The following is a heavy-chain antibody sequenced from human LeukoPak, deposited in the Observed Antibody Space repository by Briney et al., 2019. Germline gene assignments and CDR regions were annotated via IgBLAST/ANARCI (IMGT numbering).Heavy chain of an antibody. D-gene: IGHD6-13*01. CDR3: ARERRSWYTDY. J-gene: IGHJ4*02. CDR1: GGSISSYY. CDR2: INHSGST. Sequence: SETLSLTCTVSGGSISSYYWSWIRQPPGKGLEWIGEINHSGSTNYNPSLKSRVTISVDTSKNQFSLKLSSVTAADTAVYYCARERRSWYTDYWGQGTLVTVSS. V-gene: IGHV4-34*01.